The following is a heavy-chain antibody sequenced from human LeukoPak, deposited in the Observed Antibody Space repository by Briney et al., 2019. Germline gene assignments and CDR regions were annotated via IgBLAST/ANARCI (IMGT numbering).Heavy chain of an antibody. CDR3: SRSSGQLLWSWFDP. D-gene: IGHD2-2*01. V-gene: IGHV4-30-4*08. CDR2: IYYSGRT. Sequence: SQTLSLTCTVSGGSISSGDYYWSWIRQPPRKGREWIGYIYYSGRTYYNPSLKSLFTISVDTSKNQFSLKLRSVTAADTAVYYCSRSSGQLLWSWFDPWGQGTLVRVSS. CDR1: GGSISSGDYY. J-gene: IGHJ5*02.